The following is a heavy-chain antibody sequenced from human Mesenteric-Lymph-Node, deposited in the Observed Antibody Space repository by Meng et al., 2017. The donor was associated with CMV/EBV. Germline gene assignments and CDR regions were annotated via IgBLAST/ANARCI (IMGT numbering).Heavy chain of an antibody. CDR1: GFTFSNYG. V-gene: IGHV3-30*02. Sequence: GESLKISCAASGFTFSNYGMHWVRQAPGKGLEWVALIWSDGSNEYYAESVKGRFTISRDNSRNTLFLQMNSLRAEDTAVYYCARDQGGSYLAGNWFDPWGQGTLVTVSS. D-gene: IGHD1-26*01. J-gene: IGHJ5*02. CDR3: ARDQGGSYLAGNWFDP. CDR2: IWSDGSNE.